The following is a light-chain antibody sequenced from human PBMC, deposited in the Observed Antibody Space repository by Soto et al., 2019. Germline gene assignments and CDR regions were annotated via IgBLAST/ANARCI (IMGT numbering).Light chain of an antibody. Sequence: QSALTQPPSVSGAPGQRVTISCTGSSPNIGTGYDVHWYQQLPGTAPKLLIYGNSNRPSGVPDRFSGSKSGTSASLAITGLQAEDEADYYCQSFDSSRFYVFGTGTKATV. J-gene: IGLJ1*01. V-gene: IGLV1-40*01. CDR2: GNS. CDR1: SPNIGTGYD. CDR3: QSFDSSRFYV.